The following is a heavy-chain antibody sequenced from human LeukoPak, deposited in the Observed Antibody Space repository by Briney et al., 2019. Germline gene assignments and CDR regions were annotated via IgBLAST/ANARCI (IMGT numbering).Heavy chain of an antibody. Sequence: GGSLSLSCATSGFTFSSYGMYWVRQAPGKGLEWLAFIRYDESNKYYTDSVKGRFTISRDNSKNTVYLQMNSLRAEDKAIYYCAKDSLTGTGPYYFDCWGQGTLVTVSS. CDR2: IRYDESNK. CDR1: GFTFSSYG. D-gene: IGHD3-9*01. V-gene: IGHV3-30*02. CDR3: AKDSLTGTGPYYFDC. J-gene: IGHJ4*02.